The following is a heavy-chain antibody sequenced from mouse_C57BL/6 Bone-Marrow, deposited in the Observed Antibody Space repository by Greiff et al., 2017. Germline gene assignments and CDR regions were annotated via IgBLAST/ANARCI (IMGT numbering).Heavy chain of an antibody. D-gene: IGHD2-1*01. CDR1: GFTFSSYA. V-gene: IGHV5-9-1*02. CDR2: ISSGGDYI. J-gene: IGHJ4*01. CDR3: TRDKKTGYYAPHYYAMDY. Sequence: EVQVVESGEGLVKPGGSLKLSCAASGFTFSSYAMSWVRQTPEKRLEWVAYISSGGDYIYYADTVKGRFTISRDNARNTLYLQMSSLKSEDTAMYYCTRDKKTGYYAPHYYAMDYWGQGTSVTVSS.